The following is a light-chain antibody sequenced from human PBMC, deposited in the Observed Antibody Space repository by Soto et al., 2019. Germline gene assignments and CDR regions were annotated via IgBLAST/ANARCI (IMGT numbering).Light chain of an antibody. CDR1: QSVSSW. Sequence: DIQMTQSPSSLFESVGDRVTITCRASQSVSSWLACYQQKPGKAPKLLIYKVSNLESGVPSRFSGSGSGTDFTLTINSLQPDDFATYYCQQHSTYPLTFGPGNKVDIK. V-gene: IGKV1-5*03. CDR3: QQHSTYPLT. CDR2: KVS. J-gene: IGKJ3*01.